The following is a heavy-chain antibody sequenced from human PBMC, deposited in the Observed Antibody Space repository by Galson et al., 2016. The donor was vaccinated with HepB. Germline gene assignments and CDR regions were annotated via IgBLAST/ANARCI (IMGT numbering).Heavy chain of an antibody. V-gene: IGHV3-33*03. CDR1: GFTFSSYA. Sequence: SLRLSCAASGFTFSSYAMSWVRQAPGKGLEWVATIWFDENNRYYGDSVKGRFSISRDNSKNTAYLQMNSLRDKDTAVYYWAKGDLLTGSTWGYYLNYWGQGTLVSVSS. D-gene: IGHD3-9*01. CDR2: IWFDENNR. J-gene: IGHJ4*02. CDR3: AKGDLLTGSTWGYYLNY.